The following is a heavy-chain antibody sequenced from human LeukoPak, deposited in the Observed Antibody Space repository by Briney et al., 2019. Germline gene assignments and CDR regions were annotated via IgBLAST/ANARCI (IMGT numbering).Heavy chain of an antibody. D-gene: IGHD3-22*01. J-gene: IGHJ4*02. CDR1: GYTFTSYG. Sequence: ASVKVSCKASGYTFTSYGISWVRQAPGHGLEWMGWISAYNGNTNYAQKLQGRVTMTTDTSTSTAYMELRSLRSDDTAVYYCARARRYYDSSGYGLLGYWGQGTLVTVSS. CDR2: ISAYNGNT. V-gene: IGHV1-18*01. CDR3: ARARRYYDSSGYGLLGY.